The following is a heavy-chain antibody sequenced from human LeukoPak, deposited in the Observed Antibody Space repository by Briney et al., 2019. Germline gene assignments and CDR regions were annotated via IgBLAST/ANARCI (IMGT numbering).Heavy chain of an antibody. J-gene: IGHJ4*02. D-gene: IGHD1-26*01. Sequence: PSETLSLTCTVSGGSISTHYWNWIRQSPGKGLEWIGYIYYSGSTNYNPSLKSRVTISVDTSKNQFSLKLSFVTAADAAVYYCARVGATRPTPSFDYWGQGTLVTVSS. CDR2: IYYSGST. CDR3: ARVGATRPTPSFDY. V-gene: IGHV4-59*11. CDR1: GGSISTHY.